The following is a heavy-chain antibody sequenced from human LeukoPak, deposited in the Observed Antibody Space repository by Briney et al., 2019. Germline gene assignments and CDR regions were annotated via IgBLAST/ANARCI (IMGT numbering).Heavy chain of an antibody. J-gene: IGHJ4*02. CDR2: IYYSGST. Sequence: SETLSLTCTVSGXSISSRSFYWGWXRQPPGKGLEWFGSIYYSGSTYYNPYLKSRVTISVDTSKNQISLKLSSVTAADTAVYYCASRSSGLAVAGLVFDYWGQGTLVTVSS. D-gene: IGHD6-19*01. CDR1: GXSISSRSFY. V-gene: IGHV4-39*01. CDR3: ASRSSGLAVAGLVFDY.